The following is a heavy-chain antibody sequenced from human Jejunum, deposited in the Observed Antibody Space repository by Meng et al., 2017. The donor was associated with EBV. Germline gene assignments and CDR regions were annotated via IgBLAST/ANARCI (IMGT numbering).Heavy chain of an antibody. D-gene: IGHD3-22*01. V-gene: IGHV3-23*04. J-gene: IGHJ4*02. CDR1: GFTFSPSD. Sequence: ERQEVAGGGGWGQPAGSLRLSSVDCGFTFSPSDMIWVLQAPGMGLQWVSGIIYCSGTTYYADSVKSRFTISRDNSKNTVSLQMNSLRAADTAVYYCAKESSATKYFDYWGQGTLVTVSS. CDR2: IIYCSGTT. CDR3: AKESSATKYFDY.